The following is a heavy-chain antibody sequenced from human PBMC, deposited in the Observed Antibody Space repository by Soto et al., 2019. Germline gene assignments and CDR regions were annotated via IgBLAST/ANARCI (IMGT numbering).Heavy chain of an antibody. J-gene: IGHJ6*02. V-gene: IGHV1-18*01. D-gene: IGHD6-19*01. Sequence: ASVKVSCKASGYTFTSYGISWVRQAPGQGLEWMGWISAYNGNTNYAQKLQGRVTMTTDTSTSTAYMELRSLRSDDTAVYYCARDEGIEVAGPRGGAYYYYGMDVWGQGTTVSGSS. CDR1: GYTFTSYG. CDR3: ARDEGIEVAGPRGGAYYYYGMDV. CDR2: ISAYNGNT.